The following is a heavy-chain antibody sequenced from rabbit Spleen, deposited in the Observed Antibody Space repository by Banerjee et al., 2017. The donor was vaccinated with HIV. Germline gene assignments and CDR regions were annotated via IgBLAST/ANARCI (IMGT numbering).Heavy chain of an antibody. CDR1: GFSFTSGYD. J-gene: IGHJ6*02. D-gene: IGHD1-1*01. V-gene: IGHV1S40*01. Sequence: QSLEESGGGLVQPGASLTLTCTASGFSFTSGYDMCGVRQAPGKGLEWIACIGAGSSGTTNSANWAEGRFTISKTASTTVTLQTTSLTAAATATYFCARDTAPSFSSSGMDPWCPGTLVTVS. CDR3: ARDTAPSFSSSGMDP. CDR2: IGAGSSGTT.